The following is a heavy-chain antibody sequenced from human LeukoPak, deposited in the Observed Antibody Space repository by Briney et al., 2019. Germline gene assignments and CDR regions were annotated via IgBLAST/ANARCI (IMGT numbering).Heavy chain of an antibody. V-gene: IGHV4-39*01. D-gene: IGHD3-22*01. CDR2: TYYSGTT. CDR1: GGSISGSFYY. Sequence: SETLSLTCTVSGGSISGSFYYWGWLRQPPGKGLEWIGSTYYSGTTYYKPSLKSRVSVSVDTSKNQLSLNLTSVTAADTALYYCARHGYYYYTSGYFGYWGQGILVTVSS. CDR3: ARHGYYYYTSGYFGY. J-gene: IGHJ4*02.